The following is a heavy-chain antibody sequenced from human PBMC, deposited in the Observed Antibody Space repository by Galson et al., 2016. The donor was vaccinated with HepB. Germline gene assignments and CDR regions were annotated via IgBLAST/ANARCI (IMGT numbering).Heavy chain of an antibody. CDR1: GLDFRRYW. V-gene: IGHV3-74*01. J-gene: IGHJ2*01. CDR2: INADGTAT. CDR3: TRESRWYFSL. Sequence: SLRLSCAVSGLDFRRYWMHSVRQTPGKGLVWVSRINADGTATGYADSVKGRFPISRDAAKNKLYLQMNTLRVEETPLYYCTRESRWYFSLWGGGTPLTVSS.